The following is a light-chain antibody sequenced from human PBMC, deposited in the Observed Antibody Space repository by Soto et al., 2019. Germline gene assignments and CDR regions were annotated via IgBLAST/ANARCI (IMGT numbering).Light chain of an antibody. CDR1: QSVSSN. V-gene: IGKV3-15*01. CDR3: QQYSLWPKT. CDR2: GAS. J-gene: IGKJ1*01. Sequence: EVVMTQSPVTLSVSPGDRATLSCRASQSVSSNLAWFQQKFGRAPRLIMYGASTRATDVPARFSGSGSGTEFNLTLSSLQSEDFAVYFCQQYSLWPKTFGQGTRVEIK.